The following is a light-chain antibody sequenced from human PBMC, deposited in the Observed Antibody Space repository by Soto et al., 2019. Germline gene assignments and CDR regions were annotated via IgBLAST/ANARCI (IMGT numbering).Light chain of an antibody. V-gene: IGKV1-5*01. CDR2: DAS. J-gene: IGKJ1*01. CDR1: QSINIW. Sequence: DIQMTQSPSTLSASVGDRVTITCRASQSINIWLAWYQQKAGKAPKLLIYDASTLESGVPSRFSGSGSRTEFTLHISRLQADDFATYYCQEYNSWRGEWTFGQGTKVEIK. CDR3: QEYNSWRGEWT.